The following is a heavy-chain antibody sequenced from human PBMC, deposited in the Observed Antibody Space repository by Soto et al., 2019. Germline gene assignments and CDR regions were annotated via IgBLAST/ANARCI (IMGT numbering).Heavy chain of an antibody. Sequence: WGPLRLSSAASGFTFSSYAMSWVRQAPGKGLEWVSAISGSGGSTYYADSVKGRFTISRDNSKNTLYLQMNSLRAEDTAVYYCAKVFRSYYYDSSGYYPPPAFDIWGQGTMVTVSS. V-gene: IGHV3-23*01. J-gene: IGHJ3*02. CDR1: GFTFSSYA. D-gene: IGHD3-22*01. CDR3: AKVFRSYYYDSSGYYPPPAFDI. CDR2: ISGSGGST.